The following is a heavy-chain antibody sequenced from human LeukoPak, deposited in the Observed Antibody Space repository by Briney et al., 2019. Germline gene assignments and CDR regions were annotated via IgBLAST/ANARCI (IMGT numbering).Heavy chain of an antibody. CDR2: ISSSSSYI. D-gene: IGHD6-19*01. V-gene: IGHV3-21*01. CDR1: GFTFSSYS. Sequence: GGSLRLSCAASGFTFSSYSMNWVRQAPGKGLEWVSSISSSSSYIYYADSVKGRFTISRDNAKNSLYLQMNSLRAEDTAVYYCARVEAVAGTMGYWGQGTLVTVSS. CDR3: ARVEAVAGTMGY. J-gene: IGHJ4*02.